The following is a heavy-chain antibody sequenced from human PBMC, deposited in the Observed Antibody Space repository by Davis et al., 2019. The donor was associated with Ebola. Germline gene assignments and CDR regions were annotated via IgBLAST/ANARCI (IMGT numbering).Heavy chain of an antibody. CDR3: ARDDKVMHFDF. Sequence: ASVKVSCKASGFPFTDYYMHWVRQAPGQGPEWMGWISLNSGGTKYSHKFQGRVTMTRDTSINTAHMELSGLRSDDTALYYCARDDKVMHFDFWGQGTLVTVSS. CDR2: ISLNSGGT. CDR1: GFPFTDYY. D-gene: IGHD3-16*01. J-gene: IGHJ4*02. V-gene: IGHV1-2*02.